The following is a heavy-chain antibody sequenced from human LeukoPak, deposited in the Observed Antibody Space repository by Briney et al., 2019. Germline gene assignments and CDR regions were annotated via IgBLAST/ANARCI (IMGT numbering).Heavy chain of an antibody. CDR3: ARGPPIVVVTAASNWFDP. J-gene: IGHJ5*02. D-gene: IGHD2-21*02. CDR2: IYPGDSDT. Sequence: GESLKISCKGSGYSFTSYWLGWVRQMPGKGLEWMGIIYPGDSDTRYSPSFQSQVTLSADKSISTAYLQWSSLKASDTAMYYCARGPPIVVVTAASNWFDPWGEGTLVTVSS. V-gene: IGHV5-51*01. CDR1: GYSFTSYW.